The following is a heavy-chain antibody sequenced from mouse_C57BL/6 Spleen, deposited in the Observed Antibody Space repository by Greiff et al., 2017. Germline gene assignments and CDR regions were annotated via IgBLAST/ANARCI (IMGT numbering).Heavy chain of an antibody. CDR3: ARKRKRDGCYAMDY. J-gene: IGHJ4*01. CDR2: IWSGGST. D-gene: IGHD2-3*01. CDR1: GFSLTSYG. Sequence: VQLQESGPGLVQPSQSLSITCKVSGFSLTSYGVHWVRQSPGKGLEWLGVIWSGGSTDNNAAFISRLSISKDNSKSQVFFRMNSLQADDKAIYYGARKRKRDGCYAMDYWGQGTSVTVSS. V-gene: IGHV2-2*01.